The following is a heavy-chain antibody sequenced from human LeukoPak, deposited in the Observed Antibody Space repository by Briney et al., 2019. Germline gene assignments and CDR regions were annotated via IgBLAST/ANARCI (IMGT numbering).Heavy chain of an antibody. Sequence: GESLKISCKGSGYSFTSYWIGWVRQMPGKGLEWMGIIYPGDSDTRYSPSFQGQVTISADKSISTAYLQWSSLKASDTAMYYCARPPLSMAVAGKGDYWGQGTLVTVSS. CDR3: ARPPLSMAVAGKGDY. CDR1: GYSFTSYW. V-gene: IGHV5-51*01. CDR2: IYPGDSDT. D-gene: IGHD6-19*01. J-gene: IGHJ4*02.